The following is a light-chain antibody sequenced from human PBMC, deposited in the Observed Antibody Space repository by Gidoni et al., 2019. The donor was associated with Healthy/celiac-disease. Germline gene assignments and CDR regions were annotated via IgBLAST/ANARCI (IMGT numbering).Light chain of an antibody. CDR3: QSADSSGTYKV. Sequence: SYELTQPPSVSVSPGQTARITCSGDALPTQYAYWYQQKPGQAPVLVIYKDSERPSGIPERFSGSSSGTTVTLTTSGVQAEDEADYYCQSADSSGTYKVFGGGTKLTVL. CDR1: ALPTQY. V-gene: IGLV3-25*03. J-gene: IGLJ3*02. CDR2: KDS.